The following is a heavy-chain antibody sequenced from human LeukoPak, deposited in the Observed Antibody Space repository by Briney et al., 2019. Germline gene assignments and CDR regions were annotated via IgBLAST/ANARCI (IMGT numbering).Heavy chain of an antibody. V-gene: IGHV4-34*01. J-gene: IGHJ5*02. D-gene: IGHD3-10*01. CDR1: GGSFSGYY. CDR3: AREANYYGSGSSSGFDP. CDR2: INHSGST. Sequence: SETLSLTCAVYGGSFSGYYWSWIRQPPGKGLEWIGEINHSGSTNYNPSLKSRVTISVDTSKNQFSLKLSSVTAADTAVYYCAREANYYGSGSSSGFDPWGQGTLVTVSP.